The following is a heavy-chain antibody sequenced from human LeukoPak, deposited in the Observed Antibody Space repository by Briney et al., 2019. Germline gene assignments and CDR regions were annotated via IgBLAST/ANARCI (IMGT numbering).Heavy chain of an antibody. CDR2: IYYSGST. CDR3: ARTSYSSSWYVFDY. D-gene: IGHD6-13*01. J-gene: IGHJ4*02. CDR1: GGSISSYY. V-gene: IGHV4-59*12. Sequence: SETLSLTCTVSGGSISSYYWSWIRQPPGKGLEWIGYIYYSGSTNYNPSLKSRVTISVDTSKNQFSLKLSSVTAADTAVYYCARTSYSSSWYVFDYWGQGTLVTVSS.